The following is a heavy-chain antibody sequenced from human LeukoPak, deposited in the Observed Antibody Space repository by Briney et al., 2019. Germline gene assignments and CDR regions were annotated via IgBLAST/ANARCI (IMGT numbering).Heavy chain of an antibody. CDR2: ISSSGSTI. J-gene: IGHJ6*03. V-gene: IGHV3-11*04. CDR1: GFTFTDYY. CDR3: ARGYNYYYYMDV. Sequence: GGSLRLSCAASGFTFTDYYISWIRQAPGKGLEWISYISSSGSTIYYADSMKGRFNISRDNAKNSVYLQMDSLRAEDTAVYYCARGYNYYYYMDVWGKGTTVTVAS.